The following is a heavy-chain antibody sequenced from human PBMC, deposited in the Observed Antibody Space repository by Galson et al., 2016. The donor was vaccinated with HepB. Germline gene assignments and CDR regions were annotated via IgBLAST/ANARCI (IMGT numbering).Heavy chain of an antibody. CDR3: AREGGCSGGRCHNAAFDI. CDR2: IGAAGDT. V-gene: IGHV3-13*01. J-gene: IGHJ3*02. D-gene: IGHD2-15*01. Sequence: LRLSCAASGFPFSNYDMHWVRQATGKGLEWVSAIGAAGDTYYPGSVKGRFTISRENANNSLYLHMNSLRAGDTAVYYCAREGGCSGGRCHNAAFDIWGQGTMVTVSP. CDR1: GFPFSNYD.